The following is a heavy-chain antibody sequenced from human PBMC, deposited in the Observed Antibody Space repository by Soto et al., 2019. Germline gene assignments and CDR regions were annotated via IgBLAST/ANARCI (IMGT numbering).Heavy chain of an antibody. Sequence: QDHLVQSGAEVKKPGASVKVSCKGSGYGFTTYGTNWVRQAPGQGLEWMAWISAHNGNTNYAQKLQGRVTVTRDTSTSTAYMELRSLRSDDTAVYYCARGRYGDYWGQGALVTVSS. D-gene: IGHD1-1*01. CDR1: GYGFTTYG. J-gene: IGHJ4*02. V-gene: IGHV1-18*01. CDR2: ISAHNGNT. CDR3: ARGRYGDY.